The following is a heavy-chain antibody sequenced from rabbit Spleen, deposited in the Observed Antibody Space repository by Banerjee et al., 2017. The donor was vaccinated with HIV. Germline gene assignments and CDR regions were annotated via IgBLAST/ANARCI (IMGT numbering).Heavy chain of an antibody. J-gene: IGHJ6*01. CDR2: IDPVFGST. CDR3: VRDWAYDDYGDRGL. CDR1: GFDFSSYG. D-gene: IGHD2-1*01. Sequence: QEQLVESGGGLVQPGGSLKLSCKASGFDFSSYGVSWVRQAPGKGLEWIGYIDPVFGSTYYASWVNGRFTISSHNAQNTLYLQLNSLTAADTATYFCVRDWAYDDYGDRGLWGPGTLVTVS. V-gene: IGHV1S47*01.